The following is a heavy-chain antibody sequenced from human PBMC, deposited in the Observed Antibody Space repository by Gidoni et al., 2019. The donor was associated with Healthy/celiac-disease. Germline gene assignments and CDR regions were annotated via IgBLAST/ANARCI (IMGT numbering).Heavy chain of an antibody. CDR3: AREVRGYSSH. CDR2: IYYSGST. J-gene: IGHJ4*02. D-gene: IGHD5-18*01. V-gene: IGHV4-59*01. CDR1: GGSISSSY. Sequence: QVQLQESGPGLVKPSETLSLTCTVSGGSISSSYWSWIRQPPGKGLEWIGYIYYSGSTNYNPSLKSRVTISVDTSKNQFSLKLSSVTAADTAVYYCAREVRGYSSHWGQGTLVTVSS.